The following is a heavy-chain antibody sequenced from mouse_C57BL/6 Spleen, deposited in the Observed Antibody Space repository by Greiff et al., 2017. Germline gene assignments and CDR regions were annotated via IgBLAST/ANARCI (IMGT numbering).Heavy chain of an antibody. CDR1: GFSLTSYG. D-gene: IGHD1-1*01. V-gene: IGHV2-5*01. CDR3: AKNWDGSSYWYFDV. J-gene: IGHJ1*03. Sequence: VMLVESGPGLVQPSQSLSITCTVSGFSLTSYGVHWVRQSPGKGLEWLGVIWRGGSTDYNAAFMSRLSITKDNSKSQVFFKMNSLQADDTAIYYCAKNWDGSSYWYFDVWGTGTTVTVSS. CDR2: IWRGGST.